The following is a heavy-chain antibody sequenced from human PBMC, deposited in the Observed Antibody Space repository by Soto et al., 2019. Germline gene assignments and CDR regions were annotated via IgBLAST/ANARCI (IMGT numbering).Heavy chain of an antibody. CDR3: ASRDPGTSVDY. V-gene: IGHV4-4*02. J-gene: IGHJ4*02. CDR1: GGSFTSNHW. CDR2: IYRTGIT. D-gene: IGHD1-7*01. Sequence: SETLSLTCAVSGGSFTSNHWWTWVRPPPGQGLEWIGEIYRTGITNYNPSLKSRVTISLAKSENQFSLKVASLTAADTAVYYCASRDPGTSVDYWGQGTLVNVSS.